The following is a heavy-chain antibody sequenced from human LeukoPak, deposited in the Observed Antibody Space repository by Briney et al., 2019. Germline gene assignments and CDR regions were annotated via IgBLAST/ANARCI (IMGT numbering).Heavy chain of an antibody. V-gene: IGHV3-53*01. D-gene: IGHD3-22*01. Sequence: GGSLRLSCAASGFTVSSNYMSWVRQAPGKGLEWVSVIYSGGSTYYADSGKGRFTISRDNSKNTLYLQMNSLRAEDTAVYYCARGYYYDGSGYYPPFDYWGQGTLVTVSS. CDR2: IYSGGST. CDR3: ARGYYYDGSGYYPPFDY. CDR1: GFTVSSNY. J-gene: IGHJ4*02.